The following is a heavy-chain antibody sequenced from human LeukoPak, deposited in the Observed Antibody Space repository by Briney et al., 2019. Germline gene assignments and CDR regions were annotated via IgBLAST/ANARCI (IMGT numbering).Heavy chain of an antibody. V-gene: IGHV3-30-3*01. CDR2: ISYDGSNK. J-gene: IGHJ4*02. CDR3: ANPYSGSYDY. Sequence: GGSLRLSCAASGFTFSSYAMHWVRQPPGKGLEWVAVISYDGSNKYYADSVKGRFTISRDNSKNTLYLQMNSLRAEDTAVYYCANPYSGSYDYWGQGTLVTVSS. CDR1: GFTFSSYA. D-gene: IGHD1-26*01.